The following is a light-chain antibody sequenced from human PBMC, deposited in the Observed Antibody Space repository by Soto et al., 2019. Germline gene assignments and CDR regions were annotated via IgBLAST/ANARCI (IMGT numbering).Light chain of an antibody. CDR2: GAS. J-gene: IGKJ2*01. CDR3: QQYSDWPPYT. CDR1: QSISIN. Sequence: EVVMTQSPATLSVSPGERATLFCGASQSISINMAWYQQKPGQAPRLLIYGASTRATGIPARFSGSGSGTEFTLTISSLQSEDVAVYYCQQYSDWPPYTFGQGTKVDIK. V-gene: IGKV3-15*01.